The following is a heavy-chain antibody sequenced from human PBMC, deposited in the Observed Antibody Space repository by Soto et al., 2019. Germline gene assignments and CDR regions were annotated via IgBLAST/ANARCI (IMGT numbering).Heavy chain of an antibody. Sequence: QVQLVQSGAEVKKPGSSVKVSCKASGDTFSFYTINWVRQASGLGLEWMGRVNPIVSMSNYAQKFQGRVTITADKSTNTAYMQLSSLRSEYTAIYYCAASYGSGYRAFDYWGQGALVTVSS. CDR1: GDTFSFYT. V-gene: IGHV1-69*02. D-gene: IGHD3-10*01. CDR3: AASYGSGYRAFDY. J-gene: IGHJ4*02. CDR2: VNPIVSMS.